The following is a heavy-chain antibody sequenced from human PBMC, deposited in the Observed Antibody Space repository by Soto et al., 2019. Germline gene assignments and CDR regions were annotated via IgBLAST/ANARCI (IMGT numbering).Heavy chain of an antibody. V-gene: IGHV3-48*01. CDR3: ARDAAMVTSYYYGMDV. D-gene: IGHD5-18*01. CDR2: ISSSSSTI. J-gene: IGHJ6*02. Sequence: VGSLRLSCTGSGFTFSSYSRNWVRQAPVKGLEWVSYISSSSSTIYYADSVKGRFTISRDNSKNTLYLQMDSLRAEDTAVYYCARDAAMVTSYYYGMDVRGQGTTVTVSS. CDR1: GFTFSSYS.